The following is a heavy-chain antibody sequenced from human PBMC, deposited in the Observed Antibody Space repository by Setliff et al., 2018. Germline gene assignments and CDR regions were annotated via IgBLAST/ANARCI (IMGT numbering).Heavy chain of an antibody. CDR2: ISSNGGST. CDR1: GFSFSSYA. D-gene: IGHD3-3*01. Sequence: GGSLRLSCAASGFSFSSYAMHWVRQAPGKGLEYVSAISSNGGSTYYANSVKGRFTISRDNSKNTLYLQMNSLRAEDTAVYYCARGPTIFGAIYYMDVWGKGTTVTVSS. J-gene: IGHJ6*03. V-gene: IGHV3-64*01. CDR3: ARGPTIFGAIYYMDV.